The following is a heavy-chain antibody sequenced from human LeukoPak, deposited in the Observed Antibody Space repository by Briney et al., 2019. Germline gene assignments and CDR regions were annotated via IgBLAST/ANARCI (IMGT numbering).Heavy chain of an antibody. CDR1: GGSISGYY. CDR2: IYYSGST. V-gene: IGHV4-59*01. J-gene: IGHJ6*02. Sequence: SETLSLTCTVSGGSISGYYWSWIRQPPGKGLEWIGYIYYSGSTNYNPSLKSRVTISVDTSKNQFSLKLSSVTAADTAVYYCARGGTVTSKGMDVWGQGTTVTVSS. CDR3: ARGGTVTSKGMDV. D-gene: IGHD4-17*01.